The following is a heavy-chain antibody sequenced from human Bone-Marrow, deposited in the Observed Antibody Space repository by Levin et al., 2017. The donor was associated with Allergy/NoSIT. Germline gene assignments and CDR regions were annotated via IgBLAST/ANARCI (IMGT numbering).Heavy chain of an antibody. CDR2: IYYSENT. D-gene: IGHD2-8*01. CDR1: GGSISTYF. CDR3: ARRYCTPTSCFFDY. V-gene: IGHV4-59*12. J-gene: IGHJ4*03. Sequence: SETLSLTCSVSGGSISTYFWSWIRQPPGKGLEWIGYIYYSENTNYNPSLESRVTISIDTSKNQFSLKLRSVTAADTAVYYCARRYCTPTSCFFDYWGQGTLVTVSS.